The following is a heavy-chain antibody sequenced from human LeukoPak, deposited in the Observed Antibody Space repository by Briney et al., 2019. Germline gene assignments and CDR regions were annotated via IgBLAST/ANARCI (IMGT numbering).Heavy chain of an antibody. D-gene: IGHD2-15*01. CDR1: GGSISSYY. V-gene: IGHV4-59*01. CDR3: ASNVVAAKGYYYCGMDV. J-gene: IGHJ6*02. CDR2: IYYSGST. Sequence: SETLSLTCTVSGGSISSYYWSWIRQPPGKGLEWIGYIYYSGSTNYNPSLKSRVTISVDTSKNQFSLKLSSVTAADTAVYYCASNVVAAKGYYYCGMDVWGQGTTVTVSS.